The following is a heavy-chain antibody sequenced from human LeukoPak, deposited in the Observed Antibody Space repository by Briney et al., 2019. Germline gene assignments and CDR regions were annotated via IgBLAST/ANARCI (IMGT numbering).Heavy chain of an antibody. J-gene: IGHJ3*02. D-gene: IGHD2-21*01. Sequence: SETLSLTCTVSNDSISNYFWSWIRQPAGKRLEWIGRIYSSGSTNYNPSLKSRVTMSVDTSKIQFSLKLSSVTAADTAMYYCARERVGRLTTTIFQRRNDAFDIWGQGTMVTVSS. CDR2: IYSSGST. CDR3: ARERVGRLTTTIFQRRNDAFDI. CDR1: NDSISNYF. V-gene: IGHV4-4*07.